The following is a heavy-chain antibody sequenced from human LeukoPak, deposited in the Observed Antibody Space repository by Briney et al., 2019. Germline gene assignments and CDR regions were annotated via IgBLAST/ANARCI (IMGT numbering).Heavy chain of an antibody. D-gene: IGHD3-16*02. CDR1: GFTFSSYW. Sequence: GGSLRLSCAASGFTFSSYWMHWVRHAPGKGLVWVSRINSDGSSTSYADSVKGRFTISRDNAKNTLYLQMNSLRAEDTAVYYCARDPSVKGWFDPWGQGTLVTVSS. CDR3: ARDPSVKGWFDP. V-gene: IGHV3-74*01. CDR2: INSDGSST. J-gene: IGHJ5*02.